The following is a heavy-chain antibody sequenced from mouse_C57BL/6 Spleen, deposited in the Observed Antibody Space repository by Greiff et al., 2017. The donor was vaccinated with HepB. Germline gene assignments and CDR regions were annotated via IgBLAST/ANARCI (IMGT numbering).Heavy chain of an antibody. V-gene: IGHV1-69*01. D-gene: IGHD2-1*01. CDR1: GYTFTSYW. CDR3: ATLYYGSWFAY. J-gene: IGHJ3*01. Sequence: QVQLQQSGAELVMPGASVKLSCKASGYTFTSYWMHWVKQRPGQGLEWIGEIDPSDSYTNYNQKFKGKSTLTVDKSSSTAYMQLSSLTSEDSAVYYCATLYYGSWFAYWGQGTLVTVSA. CDR2: IDPSDSYT.